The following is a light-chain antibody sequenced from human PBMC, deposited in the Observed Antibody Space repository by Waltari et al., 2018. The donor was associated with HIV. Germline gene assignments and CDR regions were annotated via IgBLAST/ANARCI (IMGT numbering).Light chain of an antibody. CDR3: MQSLQFPLT. V-gene: IGKV2D-29*02. CDR2: EVS. J-gene: IGKJ4*01. Sequence: EIVVTQSLLSLSVTPGQPASLSCKSSQSLQHTDGKTYLYWYFQKPGQSPQLLIYEVSNLFSGVPDRFSGSGSGTDFTLKISRVEAEDVGLYYCMQSLQFPLTFGGGTKVEI. CDR1: QSLQHTDGKTY.